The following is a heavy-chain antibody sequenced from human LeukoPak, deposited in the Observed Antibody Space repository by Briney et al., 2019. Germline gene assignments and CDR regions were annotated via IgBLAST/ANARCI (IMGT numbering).Heavy chain of an antibody. CDR1: GGSFSGYY. CDR2: INYSGNT. D-gene: IGHD5-18*01. J-gene: IGHJ4*02. CDR3: ARRDLVTSPFDF. V-gene: IGHV4-59*08. Sequence: SETLSLTCAVYGGSFSGYYWSWIRQPPGKGLEWIGHINYSGNTNYDPSLKSRVTISVDTSKNQFSLKLSSVTAADTAVYYCARRDLVTSPFDFWGQGTLVTVSS.